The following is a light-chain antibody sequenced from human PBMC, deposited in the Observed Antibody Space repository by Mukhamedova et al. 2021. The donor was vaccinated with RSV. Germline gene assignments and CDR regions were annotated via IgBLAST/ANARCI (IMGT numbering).Light chain of an antibody. CDR2: KAS. CDR1: QSISSW. CDR3: QQYNSYPWT. Sequence: GSQSISSWLAWYQQKPGKAPKLLIYKASSLESGVPSRFSGSGSGTEFTLTISSLQPDDFETYYCQQYNSYPWTFGQGTKVEIK. J-gene: IGKJ1*01. V-gene: IGKV1-5*03.